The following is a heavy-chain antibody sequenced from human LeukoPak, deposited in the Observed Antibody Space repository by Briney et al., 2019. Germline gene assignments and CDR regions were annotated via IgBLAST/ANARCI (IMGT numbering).Heavy chain of an antibody. D-gene: IGHD6-19*01. CDR3: AREQQLLYNSFYMDV. CDR2: ISSSTSPI. J-gene: IGHJ6*03. V-gene: IGHV3-48*04. CDR1: GFTFSSYS. Sequence: PGGSLRLSCAASGFTFSSYSMNWVRQAPGKGLEWVAYISSSTSPIYYADSVKGRFTISRDNAKNSLYLQMTSLTADDTAVYFCAREQQLLYNSFYMDVWGRGTTVTVSS.